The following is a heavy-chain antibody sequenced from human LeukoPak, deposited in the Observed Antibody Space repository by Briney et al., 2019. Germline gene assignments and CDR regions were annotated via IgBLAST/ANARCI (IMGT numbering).Heavy chain of an antibody. V-gene: IGHV3-74*01. J-gene: IGHJ4*02. D-gene: IGHD5-12*01. CDR2: ISSDCSST. CDR3: ARDMAVGGYDGEFDN. Sequence: GSLRLSCAASGFTFSGHWMHWVRQAPGKGLVWVSGISSDCSSTNYADSVKGRFTISRDNAKNTLNLQMNSLRAEDTAVYYCARDMAVGGYDGEFDNWGQGTLVTVSS. CDR1: GFTFSGHW.